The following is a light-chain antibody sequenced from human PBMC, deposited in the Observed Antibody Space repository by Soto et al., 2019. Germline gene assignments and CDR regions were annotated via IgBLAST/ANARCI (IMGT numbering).Light chain of an antibody. CDR1: SGTIASNY. Sequence: NFMLTQPHSVSESPGKTVTISCTRSSGTIASNYVQWFQQRPDSAPTTLIFEDNERPSGVPDRFSGSIDSSSNSASLTISXLQTEDEADYYCQSYDSDNWVFGGGTKL. CDR2: EDN. V-gene: IGLV6-57*04. CDR3: QSYDSDNWV. J-gene: IGLJ3*02.